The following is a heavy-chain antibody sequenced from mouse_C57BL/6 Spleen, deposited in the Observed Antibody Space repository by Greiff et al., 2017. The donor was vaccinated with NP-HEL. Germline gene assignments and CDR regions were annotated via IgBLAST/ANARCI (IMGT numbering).Heavy chain of an antibody. CDR3: ARSPPGYFDY. J-gene: IGHJ2*01. D-gene: IGHD4-1*01. CDR2: IYPGDGDT. V-gene: IGHV1-82*01. CDR1: GYAFSSSW. Sequence: VQVVESGPELVKPGASVKISCKASGYAFSSSWMNWVKQRPGKGLEWIGRIYPGDGDTNYNGKFKGKATLTADKSSSTAYMQLSSLTSEDSAVYFCARSPPGYFDYWGQGTTLTVSS.